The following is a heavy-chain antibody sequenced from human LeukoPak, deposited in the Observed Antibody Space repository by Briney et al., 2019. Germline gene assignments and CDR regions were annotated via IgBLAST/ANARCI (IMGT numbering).Heavy chain of an antibody. V-gene: IGHV3-66*01. CDR2: IYSGGST. CDR3: ASRGYCIGGSCPEFDF. J-gene: IGHJ4*02. CDR1: GFTVSSNY. Sequence: PGGSLRLSCAASGFTVSSNYMSWVRQAPGKGLEWVSLIYSGGSTYYADSVKGRFTISRDNSKNTLYLQMNSLRAEDTAVYFCASRGYCIGGSCPEFDFWGQGTLVTVSS. D-gene: IGHD2-15*01.